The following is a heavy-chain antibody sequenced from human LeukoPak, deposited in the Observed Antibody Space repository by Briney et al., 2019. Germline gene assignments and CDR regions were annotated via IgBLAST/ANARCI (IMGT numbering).Heavy chain of an antibody. V-gene: IGHV4-39*07. CDR2: IYYSGST. Sequence: PSETLSLTCTVSGGSISSSSYYWGWIRQPPGKGLEWIRSIYYSGSTYYNPSLKSRVTISVDTSKNQFSLKLSSVTAADTAVYYCARDNREYYDSSGYLTKYYFDYWGQGTLVTVSS. D-gene: IGHD3-22*01. CDR3: ARDNREYYDSSGYLTKYYFDY. J-gene: IGHJ4*02. CDR1: GGSISSSSYY.